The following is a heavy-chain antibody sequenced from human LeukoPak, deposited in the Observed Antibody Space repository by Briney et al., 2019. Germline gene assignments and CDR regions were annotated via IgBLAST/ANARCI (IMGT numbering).Heavy chain of an antibody. V-gene: IGHV1-2*02. Sequence: ASVKVSCKASIYIFTGYQIHWVRQAPGQGLEWMGWINPKSGDTNYAQKFRDRVTVTRDSSISTVYMELSSLRSDDTAVYYCAREGRWESGYKFGSGTSALDYWGQGTPVSVSS. J-gene: IGHJ4*02. CDR3: AREGRWESGYKFGSGTSALDY. CDR1: IYIFTGYQ. D-gene: IGHD3-10*01. CDR2: INPKSGDT.